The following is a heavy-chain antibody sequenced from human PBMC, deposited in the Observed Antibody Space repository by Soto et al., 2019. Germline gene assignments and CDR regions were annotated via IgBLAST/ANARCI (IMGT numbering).Heavy chain of an antibody. CDR3: AKIDGYFDY. Sequence: PVGSLRLSCAGSGFTFINTGMSWVRQAPGQGLEWVSAITGNGDTTYYADSVKGRFTISRDNSKSTLYLQMTSLRAEDTAVYYCAKIDGYFDYWGQGTLVTVSS. CDR1: GFTFINTG. D-gene: IGHD3-22*01. J-gene: IGHJ4*02. CDR2: ITGNGDTT. V-gene: IGHV3-23*01.